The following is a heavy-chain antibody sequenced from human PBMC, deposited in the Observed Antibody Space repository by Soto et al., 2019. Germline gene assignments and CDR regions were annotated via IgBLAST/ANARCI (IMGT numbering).Heavy chain of an antibody. D-gene: IGHD2-21*01. CDR1: GSSFTKYW. Sequence: PGESLSISCKGSGSSFTKYWIGWVRQMPGKGLEWMAIIYPDESDTRYSPSFQGQVTISADKSISTAYLQWSSLKASDTAMYYCVRMGFSGVCYLAYSYYDIDIWGQGTTVTVSS. CDR3: VRMGFSGVCYLAYSYYDIDI. J-gene: IGHJ6*02. V-gene: IGHV5-51*01. CDR2: IYPDESDT.